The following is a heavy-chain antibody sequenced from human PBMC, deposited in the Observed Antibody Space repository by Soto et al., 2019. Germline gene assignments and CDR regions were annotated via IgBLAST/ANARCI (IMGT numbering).Heavy chain of an antibody. D-gene: IGHD3-22*01. CDR3: ARVSGAYYYDSSGLIVWYQTGYYYYVMDV. CDR2: INSDGSST. Sequence: GGSLRLSCAASGFTFSSYWMHWVRQAPGKGLVWVSRINSDGSSTSYADSVKGRLTISRDNAKNTLYLQMNSLRAEDTAVYYCARVSGAYYYDSSGLIVWYQTGYYYYVMDVWGQGTTVTVSS. V-gene: IGHV3-74*01. J-gene: IGHJ6*02. CDR1: GFTFSSYW.